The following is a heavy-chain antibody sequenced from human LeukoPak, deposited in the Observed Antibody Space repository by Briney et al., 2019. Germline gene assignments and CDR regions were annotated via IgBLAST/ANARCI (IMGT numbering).Heavy chain of an antibody. J-gene: IGHJ5*02. CDR1: GGSISSYY. CDR3: ARNLLGFDP. Sequence: KPSETLSLTCTVSGGSISSYYWSWIRQPPGKGLEWIGYIYTSGSTNYNSSLKSRVTISVDTSKNQFSLKLSSVTAADTAVYYCARNLLGFDPWGQGTLVTVSS. D-gene: IGHD2-15*01. CDR2: IYTSGST. V-gene: IGHV4-4*09.